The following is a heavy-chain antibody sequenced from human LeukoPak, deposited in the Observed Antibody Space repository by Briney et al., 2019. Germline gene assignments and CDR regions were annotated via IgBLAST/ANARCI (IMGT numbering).Heavy chain of an antibody. Sequence: GGSLRLSCAASGFTFSSYSMNWVRQAPGKGLEWVSYISSSSTIYYADSVKGRFTISRDNAKNSLYLQMNSLRDEDTAVYYCARVKRLATRDYYYYYGMDVWGQGTTVTVSS. D-gene: IGHD5-12*01. V-gene: IGHV3-48*02. J-gene: IGHJ6*02. CDR2: ISSSSTI. CDR3: ARVKRLATRDYYYYYGMDV. CDR1: GFTFSSYS.